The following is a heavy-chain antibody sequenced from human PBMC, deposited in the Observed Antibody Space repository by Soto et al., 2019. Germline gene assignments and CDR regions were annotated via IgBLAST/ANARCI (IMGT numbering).Heavy chain of an antibody. CDR2: IGRGGTTT. J-gene: IGHJ3*01. Sequence: PGGSLRLSCAASGLTFSNYEMNWVRQAPGKGLEWVSYIGRGGTTTYYADSLKGRFTISRDNAKNSLYLQMNSLRAEDTAVYYCAKRSGGGGAFDFWGQGTMVTV. D-gene: IGHD3-10*01. CDR3: AKRSGGGGAFDF. CDR1: GLTFSNYE. V-gene: IGHV3-48*03.